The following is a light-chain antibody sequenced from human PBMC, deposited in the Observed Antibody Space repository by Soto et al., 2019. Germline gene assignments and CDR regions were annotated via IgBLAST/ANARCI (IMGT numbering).Light chain of an antibody. CDR2: EFS. CDR3: SSYTRSSTLYV. Sequence: QSALTQPASVSGSPGQSITISCTGTSSDVGDYNYVSWYQQHPGKAPKLMIYEFSNRPSGVSNRFSGSKSGNTASLTISGLQAEDEADYYCSSYTRSSTLYVFGTGTKVTVL. V-gene: IGLV2-14*01. J-gene: IGLJ1*01. CDR1: SSDVGDYNY.